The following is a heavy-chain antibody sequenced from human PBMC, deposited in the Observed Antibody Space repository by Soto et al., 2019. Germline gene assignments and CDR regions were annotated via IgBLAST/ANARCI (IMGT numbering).Heavy chain of an antibody. CDR3: ARDPGPEAAFDI. CDR1: GFTFNTYS. Sequence: PGGSLRLSCAASGFTFNTYSMNWVRQAPGKGLEWVSSISSSSIYISYADSVKGRFTVSRDNAKNSLYLQVNSLTADDTAVYYCARDPGPEAAFDIWGQGTMVTVSS. CDR2: ISSSSIYI. J-gene: IGHJ3*02. V-gene: IGHV3-21*01.